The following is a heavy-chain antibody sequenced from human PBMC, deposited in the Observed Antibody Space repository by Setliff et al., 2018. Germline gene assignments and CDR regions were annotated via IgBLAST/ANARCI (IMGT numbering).Heavy chain of an antibody. J-gene: IGHJ5*02. CDR1: GFTFSTYW. D-gene: IGHD1-26*01. V-gene: IGHV3-74*03. CDR3: ARVGSKPQLGWFDP. CDR2: ISTDGSSI. Sequence: PGGSLRLSCAVSGFTFSTYWMHWVRQAPGQGLVWVARISTDGSSITYADSVKGRFTISRDNARNTLYLQMNSLTAEDTAVYYCARVGSKPQLGWFDPWGQGTLVTVSS.